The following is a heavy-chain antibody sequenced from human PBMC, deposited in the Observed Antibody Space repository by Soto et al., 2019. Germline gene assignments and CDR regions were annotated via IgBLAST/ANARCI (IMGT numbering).Heavy chain of an antibody. J-gene: IGHJ5*02. V-gene: IGHV3-30*18. D-gene: IGHD3-10*01. CDR1: GFTFSSYG. CDR3: AKDGSGSGSYWFDP. CDR2: ISYDGSNK. Sequence: GGSLRLSCAASGFTFSSYGMHWVRQAPGKGLEWVAVISYDGSNKYYADSVKGRFTISRDNSKNTLYLQMNSLRAEDTAVYYCAKDGSGSGSYWFDPWGQGTLVTVSS.